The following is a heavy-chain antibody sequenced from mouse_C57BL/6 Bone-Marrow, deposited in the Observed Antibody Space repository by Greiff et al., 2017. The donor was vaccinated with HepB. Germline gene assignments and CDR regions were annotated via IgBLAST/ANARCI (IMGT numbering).Heavy chain of an antibody. CDR1: GYAFSSSW. CDR3: ARSSIPLAMDY. CDR2: IYPGDGDT. J-gene: IGHJ4*01. V-gene: IGHV1-82*01. Sequence: QVQLQQSGPELVKPGASVKISCKASGYAFSSSWMNWVKQRPGKGLEWIGRIYPGDGDTNYNGKFKGKATLTADKSSSTAYMQLSSLTSEDSAVYFCARSSIPLAMDYWGQGTSVTVSS.